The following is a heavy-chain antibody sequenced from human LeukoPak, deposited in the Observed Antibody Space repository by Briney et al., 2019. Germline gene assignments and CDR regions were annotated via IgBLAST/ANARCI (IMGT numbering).Heavy chain of an antibody. V-gene: IGHV4-38-2*02. Sequence: SETLSLTCTVSGYSISSGYYWGWIRQPPGKGLERIGSIYHSGSTYYNPSLKSRVTISVDTSENQFSLKLSSVTAADTAVYYCARNWVHNWFDPWGQGTLVTVSS. J-gene: IGHJ5*02. CDR2: IYHSGST. D-gene: IGHD7-27*01. CDR1: GYSISSGYY. CDR3: ARNWVHNWFDP.